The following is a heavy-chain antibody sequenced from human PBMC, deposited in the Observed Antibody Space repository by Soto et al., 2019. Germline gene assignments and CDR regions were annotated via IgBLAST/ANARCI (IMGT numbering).Heavy chain of an antibody. CDR2: INPSGGST. V-gene: IGHV1-46*01. CDR3: AAWEGESSGYFDY. Sequence: AAVKVSCKASGYTFTSYYMNWVRQAPGQGLEWMGIINPSGGSTSYAQKFQGRVTMTRDTSTSTVYMELSSLRSEDTAVYYCAAWEGESSGYFDYGGQGTLVTVS. J-gene: IGHJ4*02. D-gene: IGHD3-22*01. CDR1: GYTFTSYY.